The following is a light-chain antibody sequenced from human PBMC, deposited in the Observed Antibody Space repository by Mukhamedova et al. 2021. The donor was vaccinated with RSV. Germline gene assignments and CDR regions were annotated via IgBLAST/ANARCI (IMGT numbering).Light chain of an antibody. V-gene: IGKV1-39*01. CDR2: AAS. Sequence: WYQRRVHGKAPQILIYAASTLQSGVPSRLSGSGSGTDFTLTITNLQPEDFATYYCQQSYSVPPYTFGQGTKVEIK. J-gene: IGKJ2*01. CDR3: QQSYSVPPYT.